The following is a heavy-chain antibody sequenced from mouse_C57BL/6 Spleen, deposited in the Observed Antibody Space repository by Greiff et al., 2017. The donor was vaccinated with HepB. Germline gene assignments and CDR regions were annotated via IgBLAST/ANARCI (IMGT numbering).Heavy chain of an antibody. J-gene: IGHJ4*01. CDR1: GYTFTDYY. CDR3: ARGEDAMDY. Sequence: EVQLQQSGPVLVKPGASVKMSCKASGYTFTDYYMNWVKQSPGKSLEWIGVINPYNGGTSYNQKFKGKATLTVDKSSSTAYMELNSLTSEDSAVYYCARGEDAMDYWGQGTTVTVSS. CDR2: INPYNGGT. V-gene: IGHV1-19*01.